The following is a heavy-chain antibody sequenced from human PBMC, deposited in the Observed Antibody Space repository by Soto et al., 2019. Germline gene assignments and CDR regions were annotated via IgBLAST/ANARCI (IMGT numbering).Heavy chain of an antibody. V-gene: IGHV3-48*01. CDR3: ARDANCYGSGSYYEGFDY. J-gene: IGHJ4*02. CDR2: ISSSSSTI. CDR1: GCTFSSYS. D-gene: IGHD3-10*01. Sequence: PGGSLRLSCAASGCTFSSYSMNWVRQDPGRGLEWVSYISSSSSTIYYADSVKGRFTISRDNAKNSLYLQMNSLRAEDTAVYYCARDANCYGSGSYYEGFDYWGQGTLVTVSS.